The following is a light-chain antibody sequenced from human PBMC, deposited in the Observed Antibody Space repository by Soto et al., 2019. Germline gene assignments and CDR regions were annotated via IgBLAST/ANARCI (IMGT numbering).Light chain of an antibody. V-gene: IGKV3-20*01. CDR2: GAS. J-gene: IGKJ1*01. CDR1: QSVSSSY. CDR3: QQYGSPPCK. Sequence: EIVLTQSPGTLALSPGERATLSCRASQSVSSSYLAWYQQKPGQAPRLLIYGASSRATGIPDRFSGSGSGTDFTLTISRLEPEDFAVYYCQQYGSPPCKFGQGTKVEIK.